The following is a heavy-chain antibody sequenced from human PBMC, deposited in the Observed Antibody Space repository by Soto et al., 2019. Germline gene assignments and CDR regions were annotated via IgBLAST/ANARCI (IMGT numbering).Heavy chain of an antibody. CDR2: ISSSSSYI. Sequence: GGSLRLSCAASGFTFSSYSMNWVRQAPGKGLEWVSSISSSSSYIYYADSVKGRFTISRDNAKNSLYLQMNSLRAEDTAVYYCARDRAVTRLGVYYYYYGMDVWGQGTTVTVSS. CDR1: GFTFSSYS. V-gene: IGHV3-21*01. CDR3: ARDRAVTRLGVYYYYYGMDV. J-gene: IGHJ6*02. D-gene: IGHD3-16*01.